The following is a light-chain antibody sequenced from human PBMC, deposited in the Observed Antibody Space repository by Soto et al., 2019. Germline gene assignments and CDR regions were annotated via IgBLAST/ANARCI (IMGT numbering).Light chain of an antibody. CDR3: SSYAGSNNLI. CDR2: EVN. CDR1: SRDVGGYNY. Sequence: QSALTQPPSASGSPGQSITISCTGTSRDVGGYNYVSWYQQHPGRAPKLIIYEVNKRPSGVPDRFSGSKSGNTASLTVTGLQAEDEADYYCSSYAGSNNLIFGGGTQLTVL. J-gene: IGLJ2*01. V-gene: IGLV2-8*01.